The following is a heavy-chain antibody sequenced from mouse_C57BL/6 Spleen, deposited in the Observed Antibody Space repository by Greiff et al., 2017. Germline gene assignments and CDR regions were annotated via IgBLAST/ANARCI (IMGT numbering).Heavy chain of an antibody. CDR1: GYTFTSYW. CDR2: IDPSDSYT. J-gene: IGHJ2*01. V-gene: IGHV1-69*01. D-gene: IGHD2-3*01. CDR3: ARSHYDGYYDY. Sequence: VQLQQPGAELVMPGASVKLSCKASGYTFTSYWMHWVKQRPGQGLEWIGEIDPSDSYTNYNQKFKGKSTLTVDKSSSTAYMQLSNLTAEDSAVYYCARSHYDGYYDYWGQGTTLTVSS.